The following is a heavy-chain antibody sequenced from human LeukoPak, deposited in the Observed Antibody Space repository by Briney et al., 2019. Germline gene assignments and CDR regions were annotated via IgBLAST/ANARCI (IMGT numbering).Heavy chain of an antibody. CDR3: ARGREALGYCSSTSCRAAFDI. D-gene: IGHD2-2*01. V-gene: IGHV3-48*01. Sequence: GGSLRLSCAASGFTFSSYSMNWVRQAPGKGLEWVSYISSSSSTIYYADSVKGRFTISRDNAKNSLYLQMNSLRAEDTAVYYCARGREALGYCSSTSCRAAFDIWGQGTMVTVSS. CDR2: ISSSSSTI. J-gene: IGHJ3*02. CDR1: GFTFSSYS.